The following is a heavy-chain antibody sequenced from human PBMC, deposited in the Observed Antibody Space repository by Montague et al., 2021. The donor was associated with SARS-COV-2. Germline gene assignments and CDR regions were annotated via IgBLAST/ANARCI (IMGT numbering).Heavy chain of an antibody. CDR1: GGSFSGYW. J-gene: IGHJ4*02. V-gene: IGHV4-34*01. CDR2: INDSGTT. Sequence: SETLSLTYAVYGGSFSGYWWTWIRQSPGKGLEWIGGINDSGTTKYNPSLKSRVTISVDTSKNQFSLDLTSVTVADTAVYYCARGAPGYWGQGTLVTVSS. CDR3: ARGAPGY.